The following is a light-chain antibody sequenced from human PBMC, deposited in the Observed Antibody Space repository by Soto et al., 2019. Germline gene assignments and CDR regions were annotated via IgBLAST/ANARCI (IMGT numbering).Light chain of an antibody. CDR2: SDN. Sequence: QAVVTQPHSVSGAARQRVTISCNGSSSNIGAGYDVHWYQQLPGTVPKLLIYSDNTRPSGVPDRCSGSKSGTSASLVITGLQAEDEADYYYQSSDSYVSGWGIFGGGTKLTVL. CDR3: QSSDSYVSGWGI. CDR1: SSNIGAGYD. V-gene: IGLV1-40*01. J-gene: IGLJ2*01.